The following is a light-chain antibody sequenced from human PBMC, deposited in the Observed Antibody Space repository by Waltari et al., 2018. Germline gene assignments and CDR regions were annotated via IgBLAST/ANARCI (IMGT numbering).Light chain of an antibody. Sequence: DIQMTQSPSSLSASVGDRVTITSRASQSISSYLNWYQQKPGQAPKLLIYAASSLQSGVPSRFSGSGSGTDFTLTISSLQPEDFATYYCQQSYSTPRTFGGGTKVEIK. CDR3: QQSYSTPRT. CDR1: QSISSY. J-gene: IGKJ4*01. CDR2: AAS. V-gene: IGKV1-39*01.